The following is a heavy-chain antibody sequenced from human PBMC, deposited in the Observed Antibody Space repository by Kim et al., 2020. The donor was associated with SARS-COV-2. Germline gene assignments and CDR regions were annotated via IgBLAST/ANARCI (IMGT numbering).Heavy chain of an antibody. CDR1: GFTFSSYS. V-gene: IGHV3-21*01. J-gene: IGHJ4*02. D-gene: IGHD2-15*01. Sequence: GGSLRLSCAASGFTFSSYSMNWVRQAPGKGLEWVSSISSSSSYIYYADSVKGRFTISRDNAKNSLYLQMNSLRAEDTAVYYCARDLKGLEEEPGGSSYYWGQGTLVTVSS. CDR2: ISSSSSYI. CDR3: ARDLKGLEEEPGGSSYY.